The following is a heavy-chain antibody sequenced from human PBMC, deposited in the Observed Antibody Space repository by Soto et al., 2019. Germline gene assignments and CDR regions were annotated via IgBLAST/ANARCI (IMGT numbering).Heavy chain of an antibody. D-gene: IGHD2-2*01. J-gene: IGHJ6*02. CDR1: GFTFSSYG. CDR3: AKEWAEYPYYYYGMDV. Sequence: GGSLRLSCAASGFTFSSYGMHWVRQAPGKGLEWVAVISYDGSNKYYADSVKGRFTISRDNSKNTLYLQMNSLRAEDTAVYYCAKEWAEYPYYYYGMDVWGQGTTVTVSS. CDR2: ISYDGSNK. V-gene: IGHV3-30*18.